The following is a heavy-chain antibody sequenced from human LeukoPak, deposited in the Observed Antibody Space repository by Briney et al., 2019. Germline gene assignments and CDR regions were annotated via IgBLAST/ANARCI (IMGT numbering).Heavy chain of an antibody. J-gene: IGHJ3*02. CDR2: INGDGSST. D-gene: IGHD6-6*01. CDR1: EFTFRTHW. CDR3: ARDGLPAARDI. V-gene: IGHV3-74*01. Sequence: QTGGSLRLSCAASEFTFRTHWMNWVRQAPGKGLVWVSRINGDGSSTNYADSVKGRFTISRDNAKNTLYLQMNSLRAEDTAVYYCARDGLPAARDIWGQGTMVTVSS.